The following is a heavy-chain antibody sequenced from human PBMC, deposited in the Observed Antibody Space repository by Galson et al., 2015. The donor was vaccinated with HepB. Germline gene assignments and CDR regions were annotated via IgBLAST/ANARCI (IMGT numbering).Heavy chain of an antibody. CDR3: AKDTHSSGWYWEFDY. CDR1: GFTFSSYA. V-gene: IGHV3-23*01. Sequence: SLRLSCAASGFTFSSYAMSWVRQAPGKGLEWVSAISGSGGSTYYADSVKGRFTISRDNSKNTLYLQMNSLRAEDTAVYYCAKDTHSSGWYWEFDYWGQGTLVTVSS. CDR2: ISGSGGST. D-gene: IGHD6-19*01. J-gene: IGHJ4*02.